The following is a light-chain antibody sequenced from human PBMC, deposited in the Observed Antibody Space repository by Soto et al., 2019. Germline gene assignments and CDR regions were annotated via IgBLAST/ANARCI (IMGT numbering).Light chain of an antibody. V-gene: IGKV1-27*01. CDR3: QRYNTAPLT. J-gene: IGKJ4*01. CDR2: AAS. CDR1: PGISNY. Sequence: DIPMTQSPSSLSASVGDRVSITCRASPGISNYLAWYQQKPGKVPKLLIYAASTFQSGVPSRFSGSGSGTDFTLTISSLQPDDVATYYCQRYNTAPLTFGGGTNVEIK.